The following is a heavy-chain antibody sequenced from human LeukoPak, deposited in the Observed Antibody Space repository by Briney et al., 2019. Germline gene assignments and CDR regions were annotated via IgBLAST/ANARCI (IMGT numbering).Heavy chain of an antibody. CDR2: IYPGDSDT. D-gene: IGHD2-2*01. Sequence: GESLKISCRGSGYTFTNYWIGWVRQMPGKGLEWMGIIYPGDSDTRYSPSFQGQVTISADKSISTAYLQWSSLKASDTAMYYCARLYSFHLLPWGQGTLVTVSS. CDR1: GYTFTNYW. V-gene: IGHV5-51*01. J-gene: IGHJ5*02. CDR3: ARLYSFHLLP.